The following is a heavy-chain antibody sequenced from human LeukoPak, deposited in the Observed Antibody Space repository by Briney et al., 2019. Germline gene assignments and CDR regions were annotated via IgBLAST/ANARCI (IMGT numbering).Heavy chain of an antibody. Sequence: GGSLRLSCAASGFTFSNYWMHWVRQAPGKGLEWVAVIWYDGSNKYYVDSVKGRFTISRDNSKNTLYLQMNTLRAEDTAVYYCARDPGGVVYFDYWGQGTLVTVSS. D-gene: IGHD2-8*01. CDR3: ARDPGGVVYFDY. V-gene: IGHV3-33*08. CDR1: GFTFSNYW. CDR2: IWYDGSNK. J-gene: IGHJ4*02.